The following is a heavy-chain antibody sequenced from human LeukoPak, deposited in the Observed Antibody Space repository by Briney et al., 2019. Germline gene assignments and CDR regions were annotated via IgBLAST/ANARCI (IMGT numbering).Heavy chain of an antibody. CDR3: ARPRIAVADYYFDY. D-gene: IGHD6-19*01. V-gene: IGHV3-33*01. CDR2: IWYDGSNK. CDR1: GFTFSSYG. J-gene: IGHJ4*02. Sequence: GGSLRLSCAASGFTFSSYGKHWVRQAPGKGLEWVAVIWYDGSNKYYADSVKGRFTISRDNSKNTLYLQMNSLRAEDTAVYYCARPRIAVADYYFDYWGQGTLVTVSS.